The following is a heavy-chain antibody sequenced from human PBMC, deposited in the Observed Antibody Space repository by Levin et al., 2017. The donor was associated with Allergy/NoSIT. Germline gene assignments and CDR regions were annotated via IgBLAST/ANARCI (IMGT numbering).Heavy chain of an antibody. D-gene: IGHD3-22*01. CDR2: ISPNSNYI. Sequence: GGSLRLSCAASGFTFSDYSMNWVRQAPGKGLEWVSSISPNSNYIYYADSLKGRFTISRDNAKSSVFLQMNSLRAEDTDLYYCARSGSPDYWGQGTLVTVSS. V-gene: IGHV3-21*01. J-gene: IGHJ4*02. CDR3: ARSGSPDY. CDR1: GFTFSDYS.